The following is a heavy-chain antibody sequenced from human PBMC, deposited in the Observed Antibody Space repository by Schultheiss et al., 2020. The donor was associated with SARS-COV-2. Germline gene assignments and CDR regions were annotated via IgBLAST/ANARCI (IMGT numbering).Heavy chain of an antibody. CDR2: ISWNSGSI. J-gene: IGHJ4*02. CDR1: GFTFDDYA. Sequence: GGSLRLSCAASGFTFDDYAMHWVRQAPGKGLEWVSGISWNSGSIGYADSVKGRFTISRDNAKNSLYLQMNSLRAEDTALYYCAKAVQLWAPFDYWGQGTLVTVSS. D-gene: IGHD5-18*01. CDR3: AKAVQLWAPFDY. V-gene: IGHV3-9*01.